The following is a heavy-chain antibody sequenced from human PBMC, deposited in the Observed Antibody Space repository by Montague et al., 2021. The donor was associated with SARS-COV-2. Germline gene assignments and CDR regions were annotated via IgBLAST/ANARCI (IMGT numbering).Heavy chain of an antibody. CDR3: AKSRGIRYDSSGYYYPLDY. Sequence: SLRLSCAASGFTFSSYAMSWVRQAPGKGLEWVSVIYSGGSSTYYADSVKGRFTISRDNSKNTLYLQMNSLRAEDTAVYYCAKSRGIRYDSSGYYYPLDYWAREPWSPSPQ. CDR1: GFTFSSYA. V-gene: IGHV3-23*03. J-gene: IGHJ4*02. CDR2: IYSGGSST. D-gene: IGHD3-22*01.